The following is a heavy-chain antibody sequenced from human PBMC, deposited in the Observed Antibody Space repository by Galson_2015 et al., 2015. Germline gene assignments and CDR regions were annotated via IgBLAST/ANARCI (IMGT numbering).Heavy chain of an antibody. Sequence: CAISGDSVSSNSAAWNWIRQSPSRGLEWLGRTSYRSKWYTDYAVSVKSRITINPDTSRNQFSLQLNSVTPEDTAVYYCARDLGSGWCWVFDYWGQGALVTVSS. CDR3: ARDLGSGWCWVFDY. V-gene: IGHV6-1*01. J-gene: IGHJ4*02. D-gene: IGHD6-19*01. CDR2: TSYRSKWYT. CDR1: GDSVSSNSAA.